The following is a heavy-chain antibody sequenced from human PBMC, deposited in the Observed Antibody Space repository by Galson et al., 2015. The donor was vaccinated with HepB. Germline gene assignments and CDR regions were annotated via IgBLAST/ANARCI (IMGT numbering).Heavy chain of an antibody. D-gene: IGHD3-3*01. CDR2: IKQDGSEK. CDR3: ARDLRRIFGVVIMGWFDP. Sequence: SLRLSCAASGFTFSSYWMSWVRQAPGKGLEWVANIKQDGSEKYYVDSVKGRFTISRDNAKNSLYLQMNSLRAEDTAVYYCARDLRRIFGVVIMGWFDPWGQGTLVTVSS. CDR1: GFTFSSYW. J-gene: IGHJ5*02. V-gene: IGHV3-7*03.